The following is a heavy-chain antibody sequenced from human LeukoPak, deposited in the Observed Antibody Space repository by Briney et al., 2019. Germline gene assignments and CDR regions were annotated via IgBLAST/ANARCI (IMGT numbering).Heavy chain of an antibody. Sequence: SETLSLTCAVYGGSFSGYYWSWIRQPPGKGLEWIGEINHSGSTNYNPSLKSRVTISVDTSKNQFSLKLSSVTAADTAVYYCARGRAPGYSSGWYVYWGQGTLVTVSS. CDR1: GGSFSGYY. D-gene: IGHD6-19*01. J-gene: IGHJ4*02. CDR3: ARGRAPGYSSGWYVY. CDR2: INHSGST. V-gene: IGHV4-34*01.